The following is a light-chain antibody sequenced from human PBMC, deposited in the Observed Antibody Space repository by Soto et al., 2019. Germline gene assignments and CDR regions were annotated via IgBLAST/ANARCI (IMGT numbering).Light chain of an antibody. CDR3: QHYGGPFT. CDR1: QSISSSY. V-gene: IGKV3-20*01. CDR2: AAY. Sequence: EIVLTQSSGTLSLSPGESATLSCRASQSISSSYLAWYQQKPGQAPRLLISAAYSRASGIPGRFSGSGSGTDFTLNIRSLEPEDFGVYYCQHYGGPFTFGPGSKVDI. J-gene: IGKJ3*01.